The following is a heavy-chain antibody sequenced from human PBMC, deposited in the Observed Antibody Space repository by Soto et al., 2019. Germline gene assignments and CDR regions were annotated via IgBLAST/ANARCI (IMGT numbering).Heavy chain of an antibody. V-gene: IGHV3-30*18. Sequence: PGGSLRLSCAASGFTFSSYGMHWVSQDPCKGLEWVAIISYDGSLKYYADSVKGRFTISRDNYKSALYLQMNSLRPEDTAVYYCAKDFKVSGSYYGSLNYYYGMDVWGQGTTVTVS. CDR3: AKDFKVSGSYYGSLNYYYGMDV. J-gene: IGHJ6*02. D-gene: IGHD3-10*01. CDR2: ISYDGSLK. CDR1: GFTFSSYG.